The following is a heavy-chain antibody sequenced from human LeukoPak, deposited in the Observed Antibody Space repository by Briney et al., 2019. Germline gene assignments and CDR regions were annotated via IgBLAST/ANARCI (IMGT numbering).Heavy chain of an antibody. CDR1: GGTFSTYA. CDR3: ARDGVLWFGELYSPDY. V-gene: IGHV1-69*04. J-gene: IGHJ4*02. CDR2: IVPILGTA. D-gene: IGHD3-10*01. Sequence: SVKVSCKASGGTFSTYAISWVRQTPGQGLEWVGRIVPILGTANYAQKLQGRVTMTTDTSTSTAYMELRSLRSDDTAVYYCARDGVLWFGELYSPDYWGQGTLVTVSS.